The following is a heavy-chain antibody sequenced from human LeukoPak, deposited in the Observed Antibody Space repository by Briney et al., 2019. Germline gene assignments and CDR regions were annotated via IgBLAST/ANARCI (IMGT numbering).Heavy chain of an antibody. D-gene: IGHD2-2*02. J-gene: IGHJ4*02. CDR3: ARDEGATGWYTFDY. Sequence: SQTPSLPCDISGDSVSSNNGAWNWIRQSPSRGLEWVGRTYYRSKWYYDYATSLQGRISISQDTSRNQFSLHLSSVTPEDTAIYYCARDEGATGWYTFDYWGQGILVTVSS. V-gene: IGHV6-1*01. CDR1: GDSVSSNNGA. CDR2: TYYRSKWYY.